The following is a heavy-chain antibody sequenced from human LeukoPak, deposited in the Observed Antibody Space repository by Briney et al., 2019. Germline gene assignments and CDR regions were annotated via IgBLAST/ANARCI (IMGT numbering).Heavy chain of an antibody. CDR3: QATGYSYAFYPFDY. D-gene: IGHD5-18*01. V-gene: IGHV3-66*01. CDR2: IYSGGST. J-gene: IGHJ4*02. CDR1: GFTVSSNY. Sequence: GGSLRLSCAASGFTVSSNYMSWVRQAPGKGLEWVSVIYSGGSTYYADSVKGRFTISRDNSKNTLYLQMNSLRAEDTAVYYCQATGYSYAFYPFDYWGQGTLVTVSS.